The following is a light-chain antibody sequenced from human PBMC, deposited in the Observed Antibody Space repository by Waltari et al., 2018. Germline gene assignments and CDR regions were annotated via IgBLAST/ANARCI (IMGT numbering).Light chain of an antibody. Sequence: SYELTQPPSVSVSPGQTARITCSGDALPKQYAYWYQQKPGQAPILVIDKDSERPSGIPELFSGSSSGTIVTLTISGVQAEDEADYYCQSADTSGSRWVFGGGTKLTVL. CDR1: ALPKQY. CDR3: QSADTSGSRWV. J-gene: IGLJ3*02. CDR2: KDS. V-gene: IGLV3-25*03.